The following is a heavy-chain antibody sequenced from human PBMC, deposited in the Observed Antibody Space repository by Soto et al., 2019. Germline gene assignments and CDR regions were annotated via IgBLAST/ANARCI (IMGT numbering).Heavy chain of an antibody. CDR3: AKGGVGSTSNAFDI. V-gene: IGHV3-30*18. CDR1: GFTFRIYG. D-gene: IGHD1-26*01. J-gene: IGHJ3*02. CDR2: ISYDGSNK. Sequence: GGSLRLSCAASGFTFRIYGMHWVRHAPGKGLEWVTVISYDGSNKYYADSVKGRFTISRDNSKNTLYLQMHSLRPEDTALYYCAKGGVGSTSNAFDIWGQGTMVTVSS.